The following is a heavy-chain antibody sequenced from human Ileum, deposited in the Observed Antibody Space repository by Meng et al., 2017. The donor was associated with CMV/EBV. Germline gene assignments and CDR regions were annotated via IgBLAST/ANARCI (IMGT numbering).Heavy chain of an antibody. V-gene: IGHV1-2*02. CDR1: GYTFTGCY. CDR2: INPNSGGT. Sequence: ASGYTFTGCYMHWVRQAPGQGLEWMGWINPNSGGTNYAQKFQGRVTMTRDTSISTAYMELSRLRSDDTAVYYCANEGGYSSSSGFDYWGQGTLVTVSS. J-gene: IGHJ4*02. CDR3: ANEGGYSSSSGFDY. D-gene: IGHD6-6*01.